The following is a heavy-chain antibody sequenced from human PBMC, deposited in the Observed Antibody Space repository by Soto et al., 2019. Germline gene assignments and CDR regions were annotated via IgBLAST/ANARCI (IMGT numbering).Heavy chain of an antibody. D-gene: IGHD1-1*01. J-gene: IGHJ4*02. CDR2: IIPIFGTA. Sequence: SVKVSCKASGGTFSSYAISWVRQAPGQGLEWMGGIIPIFGTANYAQKFQGRVTITADESTSTAYMELSSLRSEDTAVYYCARDYPSTTDNHKTTFDYWGQGTLVTVSS. CDR1: GGTFSSYA. CDR3: ARDYPSTTDNHKTTFDY. V-gene: IGHV1-69*13.